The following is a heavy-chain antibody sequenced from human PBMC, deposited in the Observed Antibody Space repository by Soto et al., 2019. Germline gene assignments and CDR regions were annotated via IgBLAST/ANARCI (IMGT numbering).Heavy chain of an antibody. V-gene: IGHV3-48*03. CDR1: GFTFSSYE. D-gene: IGHD3-10*01. Sequence: PGGSLRLSCAASGFTFSSYEMNWVRQASGKGLEWVSYISSSGSTIYYADSVKGRFTISRDNAKNSLYLQMNSLRAEDTAVYYCARESTLWFGQAYYYYGRDVWGQGTTVTVSS. CDR2: ISSSGSTI. J-gene: IGHJ6*02. CDR3: ARESTLWFGQAYYYYGRDV.